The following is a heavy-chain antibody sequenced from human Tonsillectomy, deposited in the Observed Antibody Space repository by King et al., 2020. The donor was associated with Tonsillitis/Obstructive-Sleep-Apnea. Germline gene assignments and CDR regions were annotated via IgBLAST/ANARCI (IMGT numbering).Heavy chain of an antibody. D-gene: IGHD6-6*01. V-gene: IGHV5-51*01. CDR1: GYSFTNYW. J-gene: IGHJ4*01. CDR3: ARIGREWSSSHQADFDY. CDR2: IYPGDSDT. Sequence: VQLVESGAEVKKPGASLKISCKGSGYSFTNYWIGWVRQMPGKGLEWMGIIYPGDSDTRYSPSFQGQVTISADKSISTAYLQWSSLTASDTAMYYCARIGREWSSSHQADFDYCGHGSLVTVSS.